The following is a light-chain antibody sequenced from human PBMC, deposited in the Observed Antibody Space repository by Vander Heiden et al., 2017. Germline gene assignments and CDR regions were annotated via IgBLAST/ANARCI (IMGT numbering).Light chain of an antibody. Sequence: DIKLIHSPSSLSASVGDRVTITCRASQSISSYLNWYQQKPGKAPKLLIYAASSLQSGVPSRFSGSGSGTDFTLTISSLQPEDFATYYCQQSYSTPWTFGQGTQVEIK. CDR1: QSISSY. J-gene: IGKJ1*01. V-gene: IGKV1-39*01. CDR2: AAS. CDR3: QQSYSTPWT.